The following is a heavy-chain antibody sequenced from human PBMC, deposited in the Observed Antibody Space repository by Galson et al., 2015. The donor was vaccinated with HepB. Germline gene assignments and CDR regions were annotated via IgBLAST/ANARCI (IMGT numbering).Heavy chain of an antibody. CDR3: ARGEGRITMVRGVIFVRASPPHFDY. Sequence: SETLSLTCAVYGGSFSGYYWSWIRQPPGKGLEWIGEINHSGSTNYNPSLKSRVTISVDTSKNQFSLKLSSVTAADTAVYYCARGEGRITMVRGVIFVRASPPHFDYWGQGTLVTVSS. D-gene: IGHD3-10*01. CDR1: GGSFSGYY. V-gene: IGHV4-34*01. J-gene: IGHJ4*02. CDR2: INHSGST.